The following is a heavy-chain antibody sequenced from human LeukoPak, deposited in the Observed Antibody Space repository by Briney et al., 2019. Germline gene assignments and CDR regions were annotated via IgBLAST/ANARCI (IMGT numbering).Heavy chain of an antibody. D-gene: IGHD3-10*01. V-gene: IGHV3-30*03. CDR2: ISYDGSNK. CDR3: ARDRVEYGSGSYVEPLLRNYYYGMDV. Sequence: GGSLRLSCAASGFTFSSYGMHWVRQAPGKGLEWVAVISYDGSNKYYADSVKGRFTISRDNSKNTLYLQMNSLRAEDTAVYYCARDRVEYGSGSYVEPLLRNYYYGMDVWGQGTTVTVSS. J-gene: IGHJ6*02. CDR1: GFTFSSYG.